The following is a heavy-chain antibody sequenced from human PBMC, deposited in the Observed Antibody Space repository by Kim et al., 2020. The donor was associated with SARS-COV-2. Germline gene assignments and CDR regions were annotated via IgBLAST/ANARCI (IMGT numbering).Heavy chain of an antibody. CDR3: AREKDIVVVPAAPLDY. D-gene: IGHD2-2*01. V-gene: IGHV1-46*01. Sequence: ASVKVSCKASGYTFTSYYMHWVRQAPGQGLEWMGIINPSGGSTSYAQKFQGRVTMTRDTSTSTVYMELSSLRSEDTAVYYCAREKDIVVVPAAPLDYWGQGTLVTVSS. CDR2: INPSGGST. CDR1: GYTFTSYY. J-gene: IGHJ4*02.